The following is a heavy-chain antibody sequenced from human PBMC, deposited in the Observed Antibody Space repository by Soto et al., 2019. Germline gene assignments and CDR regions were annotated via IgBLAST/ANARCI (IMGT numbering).Heavy chain of an antibody. CDR2: INHSGST. J-gene: IGHJ6*02. D-gene: IGHD3-22*01. V-gene: IGHV4-34*01. CDR3: ARDAYYYDSSGYYYNYYYYHGMDV. CDR1: GGSFSGYY. Sequence: QVQLQQWGAGLLKPSETLSLTCAVYGGSFSGYYWSWIRQPPGKGLEWIGEINHSGSTNYNPSLKSRVTISVDTSKNQFSLKLSSVTAADTAVYYCARDAYYYDSSGYYYNYYYYHGMDVWGQGTTVTVSS.